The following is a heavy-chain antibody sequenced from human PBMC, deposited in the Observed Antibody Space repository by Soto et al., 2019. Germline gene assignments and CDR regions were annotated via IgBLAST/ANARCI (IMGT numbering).Heavy chain of an antibody. CDR3: ARDVSATGSRLDP. CDR1: GFTFSSYA. D-gene: IGHD1-1*01. J-gene: IGHJ5*02. V-gene: IGHV3-33*01. Sequence: QVQQMESGGGVVQPGRSLRLSCAASGFTFSSYARHWVRQAPGKGLEWVAFIWYDGSNKDYADSVEGRFTISRDNSKNILSLQMNSLRAEDTAVYYSARDVSATGSRLDPWGQRTLVTVSS. CDR2: IWYDGSNK.